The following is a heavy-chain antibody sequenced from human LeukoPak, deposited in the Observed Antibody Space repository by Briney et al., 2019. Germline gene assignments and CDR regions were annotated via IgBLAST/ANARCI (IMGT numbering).Heavy chain of an antibody. V-gene: IGHV4-61*09. Sequence: SKTLSLTCTVSGGSISSGNNHWSWIRQPAGKGLEWIGHIYTSGSTNYNPSLKSRVTISVDTSKNQFSLKLSSVTAADTAVYYCATTTATTSAGFDYWGQGTLVTVSS. CDR1: GGSISSGNNH. D-gene: IGHD4-17*01. CDR3: ATTTATTSAGFDY. J-gene: IGHJ4*02. CDR2: IYTSGST.